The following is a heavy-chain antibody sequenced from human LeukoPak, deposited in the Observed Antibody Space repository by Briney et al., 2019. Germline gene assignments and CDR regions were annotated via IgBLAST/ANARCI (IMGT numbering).Heavy chain of an antibody. V-gene: IGHV4-39*01. D-gene: IGHD3-16*01. CDR2: IYYSGST. J-gene: IGHJ5*02. CDR3: ARQGARYYDYVWGSYTNWFDP. CDR1: GGSISSSSYY. Sequence: PSETLSLTCTVSGGSISSSSYYWGWIRQPPGKGLEWIGGIYYSGSTYYNPSLKSRGTISVDTSKNQFSLKLSSVTAADTAVYYCARQGARYYDYVWGSYTNWFDPWGQGTLVTVSS.